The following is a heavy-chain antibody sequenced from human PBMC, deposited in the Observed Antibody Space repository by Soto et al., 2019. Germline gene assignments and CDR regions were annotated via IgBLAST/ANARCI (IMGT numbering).Heavy chain of an antibody. CDR1: GGSFSGYY. CDR2: INHSGST. J-gene: IGHJ4*02. V-gene: IGHV4-34*01. CDR3: ARGAGPNPAAATPHRGGYYFDY. Sequence: SETLSLTCAVYGGSFSGYYWSWIRQPPGKGLEWIGEINHSGSTNYNPSLKSRVTISVDTSKNQFSLKLGSVTAADTAVYYCARGAGPNPAAATPHRGGYYFDYWGQGTLVTVSS. D-gene: IGHD2-15*01.